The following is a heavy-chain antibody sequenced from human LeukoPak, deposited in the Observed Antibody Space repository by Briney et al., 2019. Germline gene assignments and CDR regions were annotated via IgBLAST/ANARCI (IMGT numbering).Heavy chain of an antibody. D-gene: IGHD3-9*01. Sequence: ASVNVSYKASGYTFTGYYMHWVRQAPGQGLEWMAWINPNSGDTKYAQQFQDRVTMTRDTSINAAYMELSRLRSDDTAIYYCARGSILTGAKGAFDIWGPGSMFTVSS. CDR1: GYTFTGYY. V-gene: IGHV1-2*02. CDR2: INPNSGDT. J-gene: IGHJ3*02. CDR3: ARGSILTGAKGAFDI.